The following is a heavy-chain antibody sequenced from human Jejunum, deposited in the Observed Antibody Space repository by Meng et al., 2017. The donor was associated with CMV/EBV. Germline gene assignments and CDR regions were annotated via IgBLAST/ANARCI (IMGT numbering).Heavy chain of an antibody. CDR1: SGYG. CDR3: ARALGLGAVMPNYDAFDL. J-gene: IGHJ3*01. V-gene: IGHV3-23*01. Sequence: SGYGMRWVRQAPGKGLEWVTAIRDSGANTYYAGSVTSRFTISRDNSHNTLYLQMHSLRAEDTAVYYCARALGLGAVMPNYDAFDLWGQGTVVTVSS. CDR2: IRDSGANT. D-gene: IGHD6-19*01.